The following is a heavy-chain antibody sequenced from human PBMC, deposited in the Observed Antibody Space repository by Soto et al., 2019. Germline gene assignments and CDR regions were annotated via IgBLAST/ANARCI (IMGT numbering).Heavy chain of an antibody. J-gene: IGHJ4*02. V-gene: IGHV4-61*01. D-gene: IGHD4-17*01. CDR2: VYYSGTT. CDR1: GGSVSDKTYY. Sequence: LTCSVSGGSVSDKTYYWSWIRQPPGKRLEWIGYVYYSGTTNYNPSLKSRVTISVDLSKNRFSLRLSSVTTADTALYYCARTTAVPNTLRSRYFFDYWGQGTLVTVSS. CDR3: ARTTAVPNTLRSRYFFDY.